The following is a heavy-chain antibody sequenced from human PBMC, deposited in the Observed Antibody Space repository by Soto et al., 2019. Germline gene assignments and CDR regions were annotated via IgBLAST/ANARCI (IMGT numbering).Heavy chain of an antibody. CDR1: GFTFSSYG. D-gene: IGHD1-26*01. CDR3: ARDRGGGYSSYFDY. CDR2: IWYDGSNK. Sequence: QVQLVESGGGVVQPGRSLRLSCAASGFTFSSYGMHWVRQAPGKGLEWVAVIWYDGSNKYYADSVKGRFTISRDNSKNTRDLQMNSLRAEDTAVYYCARDRGGGYSSYFDYWGQGTLVTVSS. V-gene: IGHV3-33*01. J-gene: IGHJ4*02.